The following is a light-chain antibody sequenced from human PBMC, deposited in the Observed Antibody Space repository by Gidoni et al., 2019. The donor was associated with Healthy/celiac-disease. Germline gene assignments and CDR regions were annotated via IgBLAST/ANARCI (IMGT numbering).Light chain of an antibody. CDR1: SSDVGGYNY. J-gene: IGLJ1*01. Sequence: QSALTQPASVSGSPGQSITTSCTGTSSDVGGYNYVSWYQQHPGKAPKLMIYDDSNRPSGVSNRFSGSKSGNTASPTISGLQAEDEADYYCSSYTSSSTLVFGTGTKVTVL. CDR3: SSYTSSSTLV. CDR2: DDS. V-gene: IGLV2-14*01.